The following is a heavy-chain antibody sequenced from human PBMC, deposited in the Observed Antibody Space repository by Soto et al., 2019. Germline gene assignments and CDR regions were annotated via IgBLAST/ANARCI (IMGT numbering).Heavy chain of an antibody. CDR2: ISYDGSNK. V-gene: IGHV3-30*03. CDR3: ARVGRTTVTTRAFDI. CDR1: GFTFSSYG. D-gene: IGHD4-17*01. J-gene: IGHJ3*02. Sequence: GGSLRLSCAASGFTFSSYGMHWVRQAPGKGLEWVAVISYDGSNKYYADSVKGRFTISRDNAKNSLYLQMNSLRAEDTAVYYCARVGRTTVTTRAFDIWGQGTMVTVSS.